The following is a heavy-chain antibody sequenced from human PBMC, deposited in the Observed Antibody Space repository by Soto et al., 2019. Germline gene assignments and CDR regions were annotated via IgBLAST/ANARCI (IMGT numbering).Heavy chain of an antibody. J-gene: IGHJ4*02. V-gene: IGHV3-74*01. Sequence: EVQLVESGGGLVQPGGSLRLSCAASGFTFSSYWMHWVRQVPGKGLVWVSRIHFDGSTTHYADSVKGRFTISRDNAKNTLALQMNSLRAEDTTVYYCARDEYISGYYQCDYWGQGTLVTVSS. CDR3: ARDEYISGYYQCDY. CDR2: IHFDGSTT. CDR1: GFTFSSYW. D-gene: IGHD6-19*01.